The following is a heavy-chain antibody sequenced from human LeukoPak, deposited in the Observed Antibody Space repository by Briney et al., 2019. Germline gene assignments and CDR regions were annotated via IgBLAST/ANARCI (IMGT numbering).Heavy chain of an antibody. CDR1: GGSFSGYY. J-gene: IGHJ4*02. V-gene: IGHV4-34*01. CDR3: ARGTRSGNLDY. Sequence: SETLSLTCAVYGGSFSGYYWSWIRQPPGKGLEWIGEINHSGSTNYNPSLKSRVTISVDTSKNQFSLKLSSLTAADTAVYYCARGTRSGNLDYWGQGTLVTVSS. D-gene: IGHD1-26*01. CDR2: INHSGST.